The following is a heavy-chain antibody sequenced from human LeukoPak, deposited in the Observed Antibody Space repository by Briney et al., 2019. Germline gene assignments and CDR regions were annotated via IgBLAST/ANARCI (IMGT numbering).Heavy chain of an antibody. V-gene: IGHV4-34*01. J-gene: IGHJ3*02. CDR1: GGSFSGYY. CDR2: NNHSGST. CDR3: MRERREDNSYFDAFDI. D-gene: IGHD4-11*01. Sequence: SETLSLTCAVYGGSFSGYYWSWIRQPPGKGLEWIGENNHSGSTNYNPSLKSRVTISVDTSKNQFSLKLSSVTAADTAVYYCMRERREDNSYFDAFDIWGHGTTVTASS.